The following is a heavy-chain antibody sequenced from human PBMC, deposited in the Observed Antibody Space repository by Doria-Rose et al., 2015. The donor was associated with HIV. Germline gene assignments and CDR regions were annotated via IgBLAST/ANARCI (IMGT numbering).Heavy chain of an antibody. CDR3: ARIKSSRWYHKYYFDF. Sequence: QVTLKESGPVLVKPIETLTLTCTVSGVSLSSPGMGASWVRQPPGKALEWLANIFSDDERSYKTSLKSRLTISRSTSKSQVVLTMTDMDPVDTATYYCARIKSSRWYHKYYFDFWGQGTLVIVSA. CDR1: GVSLSSPGMG. CDR2: IFSDDER. D-gene: IGHD6-13*01. V-gene: IGHV2-26*01. J-gene: IGHJ4*02.